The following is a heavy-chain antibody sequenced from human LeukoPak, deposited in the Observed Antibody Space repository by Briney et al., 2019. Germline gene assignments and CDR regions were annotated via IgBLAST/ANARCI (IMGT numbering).Heavy chain of an antibody. J-gene: IGHJ4*02. D-gene: IGHD6-19*01. Sequence: GGSLRLSCAASGFTFTNYAITWNRQAPGKGLEWASTISGPGDKTYYTDSVRGRFTISRDNSKNTIYVQMNSLRVEDTAVYYCTQEGVSGSGSGWYSAYWGQGTLVTVSS. CDR1: GFTFTNYA. CDR2: ISGPGDKT. V-gene: IGHV3-23*01. CDR3: TQEGVSGSGSGWYSAY.